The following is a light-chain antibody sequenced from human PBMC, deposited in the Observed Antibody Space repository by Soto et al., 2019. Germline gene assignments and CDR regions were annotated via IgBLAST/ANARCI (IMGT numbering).Light chain of an antibody. V-gene: IGKV3-20*01. Sequence: EIVLTQSPATLSVSPGQRVTLCCRGSQTVSSSYLAWYQQKPGQAPRLLIYGASNRATGIPDRFGGSGSGADFTLTISRLEPEDFAVYYCQQYGSSPRTFGQGTKVDIK. CDR3: QQYGSSPRT. J-gene: IGKJ1*01. CDR2: GAS. CDR1: QTVSSSY.